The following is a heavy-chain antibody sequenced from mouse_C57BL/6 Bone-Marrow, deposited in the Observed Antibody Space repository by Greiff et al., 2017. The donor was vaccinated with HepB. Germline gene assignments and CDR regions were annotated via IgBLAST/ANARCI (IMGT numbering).Heavy chain of an antibody. Sequence: EVQLVESGAELVKPGASVKLSCTASGFNIKDYYMHWVKQRTEQGLEWIGRIDPEDGETKYAPKFPGKATITADTSSNTAYLQLSSLTSEDTAVYYCALYFFDYWGQGTTLTVSS. CDR3: ALYFFDY. CDR1: GFNIKDYY. J-gene: IGHJ2*01. CDR2: IDPEDGET. V-gene: IGHV14-2*01.